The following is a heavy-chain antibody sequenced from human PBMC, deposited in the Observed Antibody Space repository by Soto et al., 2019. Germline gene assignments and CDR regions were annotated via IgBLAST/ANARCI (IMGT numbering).Heavy chain of an antibody. V-gene: IGHV2-5*02. D-gene: IGHD1-1*01. CDR2: IYWDDDK. CDR1: GFSLSTSGVG. CDR3: VHRGNLTDFAFDI. Sequence: SGPTLVNPTQTLTLTCTFSGFSLSTSGVGVGWIRQPPGKALEWHALIYWDDDKRYSPSLKSKITITKDNSKNQVVLTMTNINPVYTAANYCVHRGNLTDFAFDIWGQGTMVTVSS. J-gene: IGHJ3*02.